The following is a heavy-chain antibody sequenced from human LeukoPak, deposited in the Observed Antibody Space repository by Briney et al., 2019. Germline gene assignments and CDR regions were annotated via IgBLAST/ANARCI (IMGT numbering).Heavy chain of an antibody. CDR3: ARDAGWGYYDL. CDR1: GFTFSISW. CDR2: IDKHGSGK. V-gene: IGHV3-7*01. Sequence: GGSLRLSCVASGFTFSISWVTWVRQAPGTGLGWVANIDKHGSGKYYVDSVKGRFAISRDYASNSVFLQMDSLRAEDTSVYYCARDAGWGYYDLWGQGTPVTVSS. D-gene: IGHD1-26*01. J-gene: IGHJ4*02.